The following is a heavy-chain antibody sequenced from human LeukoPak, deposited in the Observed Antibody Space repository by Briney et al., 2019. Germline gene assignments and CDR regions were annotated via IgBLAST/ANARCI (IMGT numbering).Heavy chain of an antibody. CDR3: ARGSLVAYYYYYMDV. CDR1: GYTFTMYY. V-gene: IGHV1-46*01. CDR2: INPSDGAT. Sequence: GASVKVSCKASGYTFTMYYFHWVRQAPGQGLEWMGMINPSDGATTYAQKFQGRVTMTRDMSTSTVYMELSSLRSEDTVVYYCARGSLVAYYYYYMDVWGKGTTVTVSS. D-gene: IGHD6-6*01. J-gene: IGHJ6*03.